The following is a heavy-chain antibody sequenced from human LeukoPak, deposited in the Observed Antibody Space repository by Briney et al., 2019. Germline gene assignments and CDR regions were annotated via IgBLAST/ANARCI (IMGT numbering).Heavy chain of an antibody. J-gene: IGHJ4*02. CDR1: GFTFSSYW. V-gene: IGHV3-7*01. CDR2: IKQGGSEK. D-gene: IGHD5-12*01. Sequence: GGSLRLSCAASGFTFSSYWMSWVRQAPGEGLEWVANIKQGGSEKYYVDSVKGRFTISRDNAKNSLYLQMNSLRAEDTAVYYCARAEAYSGYDYYFDYWGQGTLVTVSS. CDR3: ARAEAYSGYDYYFDY.